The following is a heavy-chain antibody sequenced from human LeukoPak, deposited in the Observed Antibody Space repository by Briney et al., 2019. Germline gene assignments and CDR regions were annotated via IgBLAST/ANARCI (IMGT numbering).Heavy chain of an antibody. Sequence: SETLSLTCVVSGYSISSGFHRGWIRQPPGKGLEWIGSIYRSGTTYYNPSLKSRVTISVDTSKNQFSLKLTSVTAADTAVYYCARGNWNDAGGDFWGQGTLVTVSS. CDR2: IYRSGTT. CDR3: ARGNWNDAGGDF. V-gene: IGHV4-38-2*01. CDR1: GYSISSGFH. D-gene: IGHD1-1*01. J-gene: IGHJ4*02.